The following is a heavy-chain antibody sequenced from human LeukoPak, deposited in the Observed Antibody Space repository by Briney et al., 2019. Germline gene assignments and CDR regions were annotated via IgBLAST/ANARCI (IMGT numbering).Heavy chain of an antibody. CDR3: AKDRTRLQSGGNYYYGMDV. D-gene: IGHD5-24*01. V-gene: IGHV3-30*18. J-gene: IGHJ6*02. CDR2: LSYDGSNN. CDR1: GFTFSSFG. Sequence: GGSLRLSCAASGFTFSSFGMHWVRQAPGKGLEWVAVLSYDGSNNYYADSMKGRFTISRDNSENTLYLQMNSLRAEDTAVNYCAKDRTRLQSGGNYYYGMDVWGQGTTVTVSS.